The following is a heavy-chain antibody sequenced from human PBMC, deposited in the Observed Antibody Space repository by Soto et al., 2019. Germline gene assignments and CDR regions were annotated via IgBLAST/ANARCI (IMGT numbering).Heavy chain of an antibody. CDR1: GFTFSSYS. D-gene: IGHD2-8*01. Sequence: GGSLRLSCAASGFTFSSYSMNWVRQAPGKGLEWVSSISSSSSYIYYADSVKGRFTISRDNAKNSLYLQMNSLRAEDTAVYYCASSGVLMVYAIDGYYYYMDVWGKGTTVTVSS. V-gene: IGHV3-21*01. J-gene: IGHJ6*03. CDR3: ASSGVLMVYAIDGYYYYMDV. CDR2: ISSSSSYI.